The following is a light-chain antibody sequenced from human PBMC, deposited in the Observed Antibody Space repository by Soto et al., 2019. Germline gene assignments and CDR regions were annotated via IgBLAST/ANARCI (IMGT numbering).Light chain of an antibody. Sequence: QSALTQPASVSGSPGQSITISCTGTSSDVGGYNYVSWYQQHPGKAPKLMIYDVSNRPSGVSNRFSGSKSGNTASLTISGRQAEDEDDYYCSSYTSSSIPYVFGTGTKVTVL. V-gene: IGLV2-14*01. J-gene: IGLJ1*01. CDR3: SSYTSSSIPYV. CDR2: DVS. CDR1: SSDVGGYNY.